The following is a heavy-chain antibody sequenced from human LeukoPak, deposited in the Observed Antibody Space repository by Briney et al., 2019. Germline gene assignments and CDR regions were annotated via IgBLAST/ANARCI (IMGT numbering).Heavy chain of an antibody. D-gene: IGHD3-9*01. CDR3: ARGYYDILTGYYPVDFDY. Sequence: PGGSLRLSCAVSGFTFSGHEMNWVRQAPGKGLEWVSYISSGGSTIYYADSVKGRFPISRDNAKNSLYLQMNSLRAEDTAVYYCARGYYDILTGYYPVDFDYWGQGTLVTVSS. J-gene: IGHJ4*02. CDR1: GFTFSGHE. CDR2: ISSGGSTI. V-gene: IGHV3-48*03.